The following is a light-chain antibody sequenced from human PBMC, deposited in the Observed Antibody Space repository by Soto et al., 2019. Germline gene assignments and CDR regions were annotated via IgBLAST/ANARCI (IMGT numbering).Light chain of an antibody. V-gene: IGKV3-20*01. CDR2: GAS. Sequence: EIVLTQSPDTQSLSPGTRSTRSFRANVRVVRNFLACYHQTPGQAPRLVITGASSRAADSPARFSGSGSRTDFTLPISRLEPGDFAVYYCQEYGSSPPTFLQGTQLDIK. CDR3: QEYGSSPPT. J-gene: IGKJ1*01. CDR1: VRVVRNF.